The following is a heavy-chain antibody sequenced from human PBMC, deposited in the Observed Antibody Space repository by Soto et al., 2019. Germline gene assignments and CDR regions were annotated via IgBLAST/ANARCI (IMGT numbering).Heavy chain of an antibody. Sequence: PGGSLRLSCAASGFTFDDYGMSWARQAPGKGLEWVSGVNWNGGSTGYADSVKGRFTISRDNAKNSLYLQMNSLRAEDTAVYYCASTLYGSGSYYNSYPPLSWGQGTLVPVSS. CDR3: ASTLYGSGSYYNSYPPLS. CDR2: VNWNGGST. D-gene: IGHD3-10*01. J-gene: IGHJ5*02. CDR1: GFTFDDYG. V-gene: IGHV3-20*04.